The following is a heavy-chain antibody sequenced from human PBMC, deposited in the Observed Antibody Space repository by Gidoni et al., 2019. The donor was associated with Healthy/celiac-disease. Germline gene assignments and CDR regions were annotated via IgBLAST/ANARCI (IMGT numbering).Heavy chain of an antibody. Sequence: EVQLVESGGGLVQPGGSLKLSCAASGFTFRGSAMHWVRQASGKGLEWFGGIRSKANSYATAYAASVKGRFTISRDDSKNTAYLQMNSLKTEDTAVYYCTIHFKAAAGISSTPNSPKNAYWGQGTLVTVSS. CDR3: TIHFKAAAGISSTPNSPKNAY. V-gene: IGHV3-73*02. J-gene: IGHJ4*02. CDR2: IRSKANSYAT. CDR1: GFTFRGSA. D-gene: IGHD6-13*01.